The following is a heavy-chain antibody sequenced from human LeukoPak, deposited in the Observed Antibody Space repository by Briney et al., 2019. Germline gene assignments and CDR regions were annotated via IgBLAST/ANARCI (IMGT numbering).Heavy chain of an antibody. CDR1: GGSISSHY. D-gene: IGHD3-9*01. V-gene: IGHV4-59*08. Sequence: SETLSLTCTVSGGSISSHYWSWIRQPPGKGLEWIGYIYYSGSTNYNPSLKSRVTISVDTSKNQFSLKLSSVTAADTAVYYCARLYYDILTGYYFFDYWGQGTLVTVSS. J-gene: IGHJ4*02. CDR3: ARLYYDILTGYYFFDY. CDR2: IYYSGST.